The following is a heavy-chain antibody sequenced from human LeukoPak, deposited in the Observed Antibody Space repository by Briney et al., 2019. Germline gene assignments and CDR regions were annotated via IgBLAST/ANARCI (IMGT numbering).Heavy chain of an antibody. CDR3: ARDNFEWSLDY. V-gene: IGHV1-2*02. J-gene: IGHJ4*02. CDR1: GYTFTDYY. Sequence: GASVKVSCKASGYTFTDYYIHWVRPAPGQGLERLGWINPNSGGTKYAQKFQGRVTMTRDPSISTAYMELSRLKSDDTAVYYCARDNFEWSLDYWGQETLVTVSS. CDR2: INPNSGGT. D-gene: IGHD3-9*01.